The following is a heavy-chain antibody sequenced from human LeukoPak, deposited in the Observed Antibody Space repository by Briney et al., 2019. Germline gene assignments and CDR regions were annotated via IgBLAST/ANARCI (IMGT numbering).Heavy chain of an antibody. J-gene: IGHJ4*02. Sequence: AGGSLRLSCAASGFTFSDYYMSWIRQAPGKGLEWVANIKQDGSEKYYVDSVKGRFTISRDNAKNSLYLQMNSLRAEDTAVYYCAREMSGSGMTYWGQGTQVTVSS. CDR1: GFTFSDYY. D-gene: IGHD3-10*01. CDR2: IKQDGSEK. CDR3: AREMSGSGMTY. V-gene: IGHV3-7*01.